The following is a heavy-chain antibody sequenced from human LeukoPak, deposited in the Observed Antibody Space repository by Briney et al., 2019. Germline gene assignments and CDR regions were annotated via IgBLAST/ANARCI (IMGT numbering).Heavy chain of an antibody. CDR3: AAGFGEYSSSLPDY. CDR2: IVVGSGNT. V-gene: IGHV1-58*01. J-gene: IGHJ4*02. D-gene: IGHD6-6*01. Sequence: GASVKVSCKASGFTFTSSAVQWVRQARGQRLEWTGWIVVGSGNTNYAQKFQERVTITRDMSTSTAYMELSSLRSEDTAVYYCAAGFGEYSSSLPDYWGQGTLVTVSS. CDR1: GFTFTSSA.